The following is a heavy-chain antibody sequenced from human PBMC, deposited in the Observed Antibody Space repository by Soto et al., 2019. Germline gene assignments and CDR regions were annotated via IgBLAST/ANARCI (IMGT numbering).Heavy chain of an antibody. J-gene: IGHJ4*02. CDR1: GFTFSSYG. D-gene: IGHD5-12*01. V-gene: IGHV3-33*01. CDR3: ARDPIVATILGDHVLDY. Sequence: GGSLRLSCAASGFTFSSYGMHWVRQAPGKGLEWVAVIWYDGSNKYYADSVKGRFTISRDNSKNTLYLQMNSLRAEDTAVYYCARDPIVATILGDHVLDYWGQGTLVTVSS. CDR2: IWYDGSNK.